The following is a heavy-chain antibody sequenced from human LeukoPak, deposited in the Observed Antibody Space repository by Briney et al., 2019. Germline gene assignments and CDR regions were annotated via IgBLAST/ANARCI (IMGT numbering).Heavy chain of an antibody. CDR3: ARIAAAVWYYFDY. D-gene: IGHD6-13*01. CDR2: ISYDGSNK. CDR1: GFTFSSYA. J-gene: IGHJ4*02. V-gene: IGHV3-30*04. Sequence: GRSLRLSCAASGFTFSSYAMHWVRQAPGKGLEWVAVISYDGSNKYYADSVKGRFTISRDNSKNTLYLQMNSLRAEDTAVYYRARIAAAVWYYFDYWGQGTLVTVSS.